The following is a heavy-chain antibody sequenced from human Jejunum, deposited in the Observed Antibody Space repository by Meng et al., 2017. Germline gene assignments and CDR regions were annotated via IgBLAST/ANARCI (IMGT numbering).Heavy chain of an antibody. J-gene: IGHJ4*02. CDR3: AKGGDGGWELDYFDS. Sequence: GGSLRLSCAASGFVFTTYSMTWVRQAPGKGLEWVSSIAGDGGKTYFADSVKGRFTITRDSSSNTLSLQMSSLRAEDSAIYYCAKGGDGGWELDYFDSWGQGTLVTVSS. CDR2: IAGDGGKT. D-gene: IGHD4-23*01. V-gene: IGHV3-23*01. CDR1: GFVFTTYS.